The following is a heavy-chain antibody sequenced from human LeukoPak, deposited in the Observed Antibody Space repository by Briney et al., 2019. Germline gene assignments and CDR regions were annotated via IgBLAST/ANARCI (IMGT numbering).Heavy chain of an antibody. V-gene: IGHV3-74*01. J-gene: IGHJ4*02. CDR3: AKESRSYGYGDFDG. Sequence: PGGSLRLSCAASGFTFSDTLMHWVRQAPGEGLVWVSRIRSDGSDTRYAESVKGRFTISRDSAKNSLYLQMNSLRAEDTALYYCAKESRSYGYGDFDGWGQGTLVTVSS. CDR2: IRSDGSDT. CDR1: GFTFSDTL. D-gene: IGHD5-18*01.